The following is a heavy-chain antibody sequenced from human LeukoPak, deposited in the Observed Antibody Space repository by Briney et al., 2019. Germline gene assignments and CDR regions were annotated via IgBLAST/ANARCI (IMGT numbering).Heavy chain of an antibody. CDR1: GGTFSNYG. CDR3: ARDLITDLTFDN. Sequence: GASVKVSCKTSGGTFSNYGINWVRQAPGQGLEWMGRIIPIFDTTNYAQKFQGRVTITTDVSTSTAYMELSSLRSEDTAAYYCARDLITDLTFDNWGQGTLVTVSS. J-gene: IGHJ4*02. V-gene: IGHV1-69*05. CDR2: IIPIFDTT. D-gene: IGHD5-24*01.